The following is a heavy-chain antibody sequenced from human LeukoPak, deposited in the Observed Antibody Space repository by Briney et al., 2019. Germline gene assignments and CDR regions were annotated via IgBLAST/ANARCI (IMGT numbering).Heavy chain of an antibody. CDR2: IKQDGSEK. CDR1: GFTFTTYW. CDR3: VRDRYDILTGYNDAFDL. J-gene: IGHJ3*01. D-gene: IGHD3-9*01. V-gene: IGHV3-7*01. Sequence: GGSLRLSCAASGFTFTTYWMSWVHQSPGKGPEWLANIKQDGSEKYYVDSVKGRFTISRDNAKMSLYLQMNNLRAEDTAVYYCVRDRYDILTGYNDAFDLWGPGTMVIVSS.